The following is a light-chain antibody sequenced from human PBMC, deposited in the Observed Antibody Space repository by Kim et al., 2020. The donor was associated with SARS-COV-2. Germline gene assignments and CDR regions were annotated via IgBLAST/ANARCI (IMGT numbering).Light chain of an antibody. J-gene: IGLJ2*01. CDR2: QDS. Sequence: GSPGQTASITCAGDKLGDKYACWYQQKPGQSPVLVIYQDSKRPSGIPERFSGSNSGNTATLTISGTQAMDEADYYCQAWDSSHVVFGGGTQLTVL. V-gene: IGLV3-1*01. CDR3: QAWDSSHVV. CDR1: KLGDKY.